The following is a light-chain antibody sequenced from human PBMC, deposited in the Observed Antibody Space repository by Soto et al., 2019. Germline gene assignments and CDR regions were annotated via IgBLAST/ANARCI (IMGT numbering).Light chain of an antibody. CDR1: SSDVGAYDF. CDR3: SSYTSSSTRV. J-gene: IGLJ1*01. Sequence: QSVLTQPASVSGSPGQSITISCTGTSSDVGAYDFVSWYQQHPDKAPKFMIYEVSNRPSGVSNRFSGSKSVNTATLTISGLQAEDEADYYCSSYTSSSTRVFGTGTKVTVL. CDR2: EVS. V-gene: IGLV2-14*03.